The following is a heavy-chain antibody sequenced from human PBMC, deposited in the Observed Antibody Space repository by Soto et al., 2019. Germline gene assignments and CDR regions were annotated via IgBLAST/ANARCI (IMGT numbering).Heavy chain of an antibody. CDR1: GFTFSSYS. J-gene: IGHJ4*02. Sequence: GGSLRLSCAASGFTFSSYSMHWVRQAPGKGLEWVSSISSSSSYIYYADSVKGRFTISRDNAKNSLYLQMNSLRAEDTAVYYCARVYYDSSGYYYVPHFDYWGQGTLVTVSS. CDR2: ISSSSSYI. V-gene: IGHV3-21*01. CDR3: ARVYYDSSGYYYVPHFDY. D-gene: IGHD3-22*01.